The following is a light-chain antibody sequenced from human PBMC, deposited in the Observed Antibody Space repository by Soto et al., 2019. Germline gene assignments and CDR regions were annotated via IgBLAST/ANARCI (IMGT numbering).Light chain of an antibody. CDR2: EAS. CDR3: QHYNSYSEP. J-gene: IGKJ1*01. Sequence: DIQMNLYTTTLSGSVGDRVTITCRASQTISSWLAWYQQKPGKAPKLLIYEASTLKSGVPSRFSGSGSGTEFTLTISSLQPDDFATYYCQHYNSYSEPFGQGTKLDIK. V-gene: IGKV1-5*03. CDR1: QTISSW.